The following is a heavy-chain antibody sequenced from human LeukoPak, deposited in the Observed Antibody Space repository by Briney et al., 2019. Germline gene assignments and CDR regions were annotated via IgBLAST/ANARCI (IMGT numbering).Heavy chain of an antibody. CDR2: ISGNGATT. V-gene: IGHV3-23*01. CDR3: VANMYNYMDV. Sequence: PGGSLRLSSAVSGLTFSTYAMRWVRQARGGGLEWVSSISGNGATTYYADSVKGRFTISRDNSKNAAFLQMNSLRAEDTAVYYAVANMYNYMDVWGKGTTVTVSS. CDR1: GLTFSTYA. J-gene: IGHJ6*03. D-gene: IGHD2-2*01.